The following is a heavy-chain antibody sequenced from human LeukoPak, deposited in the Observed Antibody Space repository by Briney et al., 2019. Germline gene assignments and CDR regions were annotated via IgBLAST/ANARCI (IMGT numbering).Heavy chain of an antibody. J-gene: IGHJ4*02. V-gene: IGHV4-59*01. D-gene: IGHD1-14*01. CDR3: ARDRNLYYFDY. Sequence: ETLSLTCTVSGGSISSYYWSWIRQPPGKGLEWIGYIYYSGSTNYNPSLKSRVTISVDTSKNQFSLKLSSVTAADTAVYYCARDRNLYYFDYWGQGTLVTVSS. CDR1: GGSISSYY. CDR2: IYYSGST.